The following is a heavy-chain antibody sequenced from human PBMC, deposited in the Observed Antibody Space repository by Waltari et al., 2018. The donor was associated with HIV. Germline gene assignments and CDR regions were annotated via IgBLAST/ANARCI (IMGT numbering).Heavy chain of an antibody. V-gene: IGHV3-9*01. J-gene: IGHJ6*02. D-gene: IGHD2-2*01. CDR2: ISWNSGSI. CDR1: GFTFDDYA. Sequence: GRSLRLSCAASGFTFDDYAMHWVRQAPGKGLEWVSGISWNSGSIGYADSVKGRFTISRDNAKNSLYLQMNSLRAEDTALYYCAKDYATLPYGMDVWGQGTTVTVSS. CDR3: AKDYATLPYGMDV.